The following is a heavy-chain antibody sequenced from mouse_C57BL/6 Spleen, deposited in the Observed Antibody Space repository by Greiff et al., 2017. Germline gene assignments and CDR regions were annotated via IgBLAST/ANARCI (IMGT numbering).Heavy chain of an antibody. CDR2: ISYSGST. V-gene: IGHV3-8*01. CDR1: GYSITSDY. J-gene: IGHJ1*03. Sequence: EVQLQQSGPGLAKPSQTLSLTCSVTGYSITSDYWNWIRKFPGNKLEYMGYISYSGSTYYNPSLKSRISITRDTSKNQYYLQLNSVTTEDTATYYCARSPSYYYGSSYGYFDVWGTGTTVTVSS. D-gene: IGHD1-1*01. CDR3: ARSPSYYYGSSYGYFDV.